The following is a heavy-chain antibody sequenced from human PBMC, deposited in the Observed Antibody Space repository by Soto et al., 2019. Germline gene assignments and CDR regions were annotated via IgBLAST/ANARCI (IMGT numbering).Heavy chain of an antibody. V-gene: IGHV4-31*11. Sequence: QLQLQESGPGLVKPSQTLSLTCAVSGGSISNGGYYWSWIRQHPGKGLEWIGSIYFSGSTYYNPSLKSRVTISVATPKYQFSLKLSCVTAADTAVYYCARDSHSQQPNHRWGGGYMDVWGKGNTVTVSS. CDR3: ARDSHSQQPNHRWGGGYMDV. CDR1: GGSISNGGYY. J-gene: IGHJ6*03. CDR2: IYFSGST. D-gene: IGHD6-13*01.